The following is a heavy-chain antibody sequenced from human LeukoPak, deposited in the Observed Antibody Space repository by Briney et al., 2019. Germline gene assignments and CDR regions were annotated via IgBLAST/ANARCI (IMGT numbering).Heavy chain of an antibody. J-gene: IGHJ4*02. Sequence: PGGSLRLSCAASGFIVSSHYMSWVRQAPGKGLEWVSVIYSGGSTDYADSVKGRFTISRDISKNTLYLQMNSLRAEDTAAYYCARDMTGPVDYWGQGTLVTVSS. CDR1: GFIVSSHY. D-gene: IGHD3-9*01. V-gene: IGHV3-66*01. CDR3: ARDMTGPVDY. CDR2: IYSGGST.